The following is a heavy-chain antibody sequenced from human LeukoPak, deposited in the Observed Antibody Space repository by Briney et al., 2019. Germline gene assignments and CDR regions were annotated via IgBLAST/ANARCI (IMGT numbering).Heavy chain of an antibody. J-gene: IGHJ5*02. V-gene: IGHV4-59*01. D-gene: IGHD3-22*01. CDR2: IYYSGST. CDR1: GGSISSYY. Sequence: SETLSLTCTVFGGSISSYYWSWIRQPPGKGLEWIGYIYYSGSTNYNPSLKSRVTISVDTSKNQFSLKLSSVTAADTAVYYCARDYVRSGYYYWFDPWGQGTLVTVSS. CDR3: ARDYVRSGYYYWFDP.